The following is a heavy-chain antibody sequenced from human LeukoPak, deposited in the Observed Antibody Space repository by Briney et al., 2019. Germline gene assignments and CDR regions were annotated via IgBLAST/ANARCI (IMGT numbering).Heavy chain of an antibody. CDR3: ARDIGGGVYYGSGRGGY. CDR2: IYHSGST. CDR1: GYSISSGYY. D-gene: IGHD3-10*01. J-gene: IGHJ4*02. V-gene: IGHV4-38-2*02. Sequence: PSETLSLTCTVSGYSISSGYYWGWIRQPPGKGLEWIGSIYHSGSTYYNPSLKSRVTISVDTSKNQFSLKLSSVTAADTAVYYCARDIGGGVYYGSGRGGYWGQGILVTVSS.